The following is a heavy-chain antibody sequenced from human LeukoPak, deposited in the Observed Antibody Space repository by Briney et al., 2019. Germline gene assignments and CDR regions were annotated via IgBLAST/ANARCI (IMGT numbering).Heavy chain of an antibody. D-gene: IGHD1-1*01. V-gene: IGHV3-73*01. Sequence: GGSLRLSCAASGFTFSGSAMHRVRQASGKGLEWVGRIRSKANSYATAYAASVKGRFTISRDDSKNTAYLQMNSLKTEDTAVYYCTRQGRGNDYWGQGTLVTVSS. CDR1: GFTFSGSA. J-gene: IGHJ4*02. CDR3: TRQGRGNDY. CDR2: IRSKANSYAT.